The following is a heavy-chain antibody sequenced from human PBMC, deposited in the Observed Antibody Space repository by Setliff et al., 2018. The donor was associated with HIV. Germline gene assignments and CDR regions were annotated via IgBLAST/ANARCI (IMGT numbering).Heavy chain of an antibody. CDR2: IFHSGRI. D-gene: IGHD3-3*01. J-gene: IGHJ4*02. CDR1: GGSISSYS. Sequence: SETLSLTCTVSGGSISSYSWTWIRQPPGKGLEWIAYIFHSGRIYYNPTLKSRVTISVDTSKNQFSLKLSSVTAADTAVYYCARRSGFFLDYWGQGTLVTVSS. V-gene: IGHV4-59*04. CDR3: ARRSGFFLDY.